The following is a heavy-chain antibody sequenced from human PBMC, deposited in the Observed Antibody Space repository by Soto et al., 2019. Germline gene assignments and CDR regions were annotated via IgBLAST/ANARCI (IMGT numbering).Heavy chain of an antibody. Sequence: QVQLVESGGGVVQPGRSLRLSCAASGFTFSSYGMHWVRQAPGKGLEWVAVISYDGSNKYYADSVKGRFTISRDNSKNTLYLQMNSLRAEDTAVYHCAKDLYSSTGYGMDVWGQGTTVTVSS. V-gene: IGHV3-30*18. CDR2: ISYDGSNK. CDR1: GFTFSSYG. D-gene: IGHD6-13*01. CDR3: AKDLYSSTGYGMDV. J-gene: IGHJ6*02.